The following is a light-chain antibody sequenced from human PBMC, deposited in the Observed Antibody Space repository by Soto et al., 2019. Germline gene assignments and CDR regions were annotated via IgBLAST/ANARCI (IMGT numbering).Light chain of an antibody. Sequence: EIVLTQSPGTLSLSPGERATLSCRASQSVSSNYLAWYQQKPGQAPRLLIFGASSRATGIPDRFSGSGSGTAFTLTISRLEPEDSAVYYCQQYGNSPPNTFGQGTKLEIK. J-gene: IGKJ2*01. CDR2: GAS. CDR3: QQYGNSPPNT. V-gene: IGKV3-20*01. CDR1: QSVSSNY.